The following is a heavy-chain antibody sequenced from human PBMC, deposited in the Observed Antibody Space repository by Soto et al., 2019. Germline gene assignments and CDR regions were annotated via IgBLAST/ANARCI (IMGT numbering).Heavy chain of an antibody. CDR1: GYTFTSYG. J-gene: IGHJ4*02. V-gene: IGHV1-18*01. D-gene: IGHD1-1*01. CDR3: ARGRYGDY. CDR2: ISAHNGNT. Sequence: QVHLVQSGAEVKKPGASVKVSCKASGYTFTSYGITWVRQAPGQGLERMGWISAHNGNTAYAQKLQGRVIVTRDTSTSTAYMELRSLRSDDTAVYYCARGRYGDYWGQGALVTVSS.